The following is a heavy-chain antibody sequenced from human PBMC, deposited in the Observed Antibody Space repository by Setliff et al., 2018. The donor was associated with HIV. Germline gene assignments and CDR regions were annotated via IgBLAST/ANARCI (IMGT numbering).Heavy chain of an antibody. CDR3: ARRPSPYYYYDSSGYSGGNVDY. CDR1: GGSISSYY. D-gene: IGHD3-22*01. V-gene: IGHV4-59*08. CDR2: VHDTGST. J-gene: IGHJ4*02. Sequence: PSETLSLTCTVSGGSISSYYWSWIRQPPGKGLEWIGYVHDTGSTKYNPSLQSRVTIEVDTSKNQFSLKLTSVSAADTALYFCARRPSPYYYYDSSGYSGGNVDYWGQGTPVTVSS.